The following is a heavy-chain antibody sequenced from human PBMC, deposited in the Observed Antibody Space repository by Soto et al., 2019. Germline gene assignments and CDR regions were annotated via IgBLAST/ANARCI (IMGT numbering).Heavy chain of an antibody. Sequence: SETLSLTCAVYGGSFSGYYWSWIRQPPGKGLEWIGEINHSGSTNYNPSLKSRVTISVDTSKNQFSLKLSSVTAADTAVYYCARGLTEAGTTSQGQWFDPWGQGTLVTVSS. CDR1: GGSFSGYY. D-gene: IGHD1-7*01. CDR2: INHSGST. J-gene: IGHJ5*02. V-gene: IGHV4-34*01. CDR3: ARGLTEAGTTSQGQWFDP.